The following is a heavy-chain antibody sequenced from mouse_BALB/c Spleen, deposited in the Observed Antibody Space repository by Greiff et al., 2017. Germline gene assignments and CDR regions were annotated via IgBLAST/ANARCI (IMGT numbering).Heavy chain of an antibody. J-gene: IGHJ4*01. D-gene: IGHD2-10*02. CDR2: IWRGGST. Sequence: QVQLQQSGPSLVQPSQSLSITCTVSGFSLTSYGVHWVRQSPGKGLEWLGVIWRGGSTDYNAAFMSRLSITKDNSKSQVFFKMNSLQADDTAIYYCATLVWNPENAMDYWGQGTSVTVSS. CDR1: GFSLTSYG. CDR3: ATLVWNPENAMDY. V-gene: IGHV2-5-1*01.